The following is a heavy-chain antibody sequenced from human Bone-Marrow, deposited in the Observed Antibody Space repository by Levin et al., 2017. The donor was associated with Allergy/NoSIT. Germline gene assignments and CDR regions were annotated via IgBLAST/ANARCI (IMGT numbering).Heavy chain of an antibody. V-gene: IGHV4-59*01. Sequence: PSETLSLTCTVSGGSMNSYYWSWIRQPPGKGLEWIGYIYKNGNPYYNPSLNSRVSISLDTSKNQFSLTVGSVTAADTAVYYCARGTNYHALTGYDSFYHMDVWGTGTTVVVSS. CDR3: ARGTNYHALTGYDSFYHMDV. CDR2: IYKNGNP. J-gene: IGHJ6*03. D-gene: IGHD3-9*01. CDR1: GGSMNSYY.